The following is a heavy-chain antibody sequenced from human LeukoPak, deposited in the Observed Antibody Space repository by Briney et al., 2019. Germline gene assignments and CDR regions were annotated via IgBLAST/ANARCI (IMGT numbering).Heavy chain of an antibody. V-gene: IGHV4-34*01. CDR1: GGSFSGNY. J-gene: IGHJ4*02. D-gene: IGHD6-19*01. Sequence: PSETLTLTCAVYGGSFSGNYWSWLRQSPGKGLEWMGEINHSGDTTYHPSLKRRITMTVDTSNNRFSLRLSSVTAADTALYYCARANRWLGTHTSTSTFLAYWGQGTRLTVSS. CDR2: INHSGDT. CDR3: ARANRWLGTHTSTSTFLAY.